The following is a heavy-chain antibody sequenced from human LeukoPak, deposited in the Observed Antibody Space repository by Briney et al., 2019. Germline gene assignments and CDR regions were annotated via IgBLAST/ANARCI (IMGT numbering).Heavy chain of an antibody. CDR3: ARIGGYCSSTSCYT. Sequence: GASVKVSCKASGYTFTGYYMHWVRQAPGQGLEWMGWINPNSGGTNYAQKFQGRVTMTRDTSISTAYMELSRLRSDDTAAYYCARIGGYCSSTSCYTWGQGTLVTVSS. CDR1: GYTFTGYY. J-gene: IGHJ5*02. D-gene: IGHD2-2*02. V-gene: IGHV1-2*02. CDR2: INPNSGGT.